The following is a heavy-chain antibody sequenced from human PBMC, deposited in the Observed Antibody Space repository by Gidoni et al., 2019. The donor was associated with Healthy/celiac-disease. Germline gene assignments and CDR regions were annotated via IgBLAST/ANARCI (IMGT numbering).Heavy chain of an antibody. Sequence: VQLLESGGGLVQPGGSLRLSCAASGFTFGSYAMRGVRQAPGKGLEWVSAISGSGGSTYYADSVKGRFTISRDNSKNTLYLQMNSLRAEDTAVYYCAKDHGYCSSTSCSSWYFDYWGQGTLVTVSS. CDR2: ISGSGGST. CDR3: AKDHGYCSSTSCSSWYFDY. CDR1: GFTFGSYA. J-gene: IGHJ4*02. V-gene: IGHV3-23*01. D-gene: IGHD2-2*03.